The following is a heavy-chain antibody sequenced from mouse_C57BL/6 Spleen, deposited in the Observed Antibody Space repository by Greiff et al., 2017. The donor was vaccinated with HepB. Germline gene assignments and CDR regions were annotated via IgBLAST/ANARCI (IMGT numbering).Heavy chain of an antibody. Sequence: QVQLQQPGAELVMPGASVKLSCKASGYTFTSYWMHWVKQRPGQGLEWIGYINPSSGYTKYNQKFKDKATLTADKSSSTAYMQLSSLTYEDSAVYYCARATYPGVMDYWGQGTSVTVSS. CDR2: INPSSGYT. D-gene: IGHD5-1*01. J-gene: IGHJ4*01. CDR3: ARATYPGVMDY. CDR1: GYTFTSYW. V-gene: IGHV1-7*01.